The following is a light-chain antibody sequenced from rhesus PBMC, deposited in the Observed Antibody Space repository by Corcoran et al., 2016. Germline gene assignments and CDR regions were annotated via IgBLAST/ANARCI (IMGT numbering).Light chain of an antibody. CDR2: DAS. CDR3: LQHDTYPLT. CDR1: QDINND. J-gene: IGKJ4*01. V-gene: IGKV1-28*02. Sequence: DIQMTQSPSSLSASVGDNVTITCRASQDINNDLNWFQQKPGRAPKLLIYDASSFESGVPSRFSGSVSRADFTLTIRSLQPEDFATYYCLQHDTYPLTFGGGTKVEIK.